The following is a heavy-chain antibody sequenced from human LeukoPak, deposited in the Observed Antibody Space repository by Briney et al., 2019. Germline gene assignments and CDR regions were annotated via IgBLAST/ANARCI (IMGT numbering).Heavy chain of an antibody. J-gene: IGHJ4*02. CDR2: ISAYNGNT. CDR3: ARSQIYVWGSYRYLPFDY. Sequence: ASVKVSCKASGYTFTSYGISWVRQAPGQGLEWMGWISAYNGNTNYAQKLQGRVTMTTDTSTSTAYMELRSLRFDDTAVYYCARSQIYVWGSYRYLPFDYWGQGTLVTVSS. D-gene: IGHD3-16*02. CDR1: GYTFTSYG. V-gene: IGHV1-18*01.